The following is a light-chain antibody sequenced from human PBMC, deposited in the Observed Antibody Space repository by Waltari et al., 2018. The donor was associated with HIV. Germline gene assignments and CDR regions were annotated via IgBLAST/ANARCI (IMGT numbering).Light chain of an antibody. Sequence: QSVLTQPPSASGTPGQRVTISCSGSSSTIGSNTVNWYQQLLGTAPKLLIYSNNQRPSGVPDRFSGSKSGTSASLAISGLQSEDEADYYCVAWDDSLHNWVFGGGTKLTVL. V-gene: IGLV1-44*01. CDR1: SSTIGSNT. CDR2: SNN. CDR3: VAWDDSLHNWV. J-gene: IGLJ3*02.